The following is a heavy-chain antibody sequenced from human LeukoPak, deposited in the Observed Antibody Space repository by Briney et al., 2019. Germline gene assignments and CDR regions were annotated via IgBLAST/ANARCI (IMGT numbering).Heavy chain of an antibody. D-gene: IGHD6-13*01. J-gene: IGHJ4*02. CDR3: ARGLNRYSSSWYDY. CDR2: IIPIFGTA. Sequence: GASVKVSCKASGGTFSSYAISWVRQAPGQGLEWMGGIIPIFGTANYAQKFQGRVTITTDESTSTAYMELSSLRSEDTAVYYCARGLNRYSSSWYDYWGQGTLVTVSS. V-gene: IGHV1-69*05. CDR1: GGTFSSYA.